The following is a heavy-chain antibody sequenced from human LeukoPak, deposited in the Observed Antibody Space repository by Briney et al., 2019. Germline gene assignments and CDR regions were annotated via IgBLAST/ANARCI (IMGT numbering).Heavy chain of an antibody. J-gene: IGHJ5*01. CDR1: GFTFSSYS. V-gene: IGHV3-21*01. CDR3: ARAIAAAGTRNWFDP. D-gene: IGHD6-13*01. CDR2: ISSSSSYI. Sequence: GGSLRLSCAASGFTFSSYSMNWVRQAPGKGLGWVSSISSSSSYIYYADSVKGRFTISRDNAKNSLYLQMNSLRAEDTAVYYCARAIAAAGTRNWFDPWGQGTLVTVSS.